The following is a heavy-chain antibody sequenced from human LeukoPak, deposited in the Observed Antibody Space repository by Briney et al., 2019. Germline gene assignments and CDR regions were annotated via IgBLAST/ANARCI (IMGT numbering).Heavy chain of an antibody. D-gene: IGHD2-2*01. CDR2: INPNSGGT. CDR3: ASQPLYCSSTSCYFDY. J-gene: IGHJ4*02. V-gene: IGHV1-2*02. CDR1: GYTFTGYY. Sequence: ASVKVSCKASGYTFTGYYMHWVRQAPGQGLEWMGWINPNSGGTNYAQKFQGRVTMTRDTSISTAYMELSRLRSDDTAVYYRASQPLYCSSTSCYFDYWGQGTLVTVSS.